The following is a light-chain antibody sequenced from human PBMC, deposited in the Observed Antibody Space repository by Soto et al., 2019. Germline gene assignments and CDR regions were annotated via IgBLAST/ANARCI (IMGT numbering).Light chain of an antibody. J-gene: IGKJ2*01. CDR1: QSITYW. CDR2: DVF. Sequence: DIQMTQSPSSLSPSVGDRVTITCRASQSITYWLAWYQQKPGRAPKLLIYDVFNLQSGVPSRFSGSGSGTEFTLTISSLQPDDSATYYCQQYHSFSFTFGQGTKLEIK. V-gene: IGKV1-5*01. CDR3: QQYHSFSFT.